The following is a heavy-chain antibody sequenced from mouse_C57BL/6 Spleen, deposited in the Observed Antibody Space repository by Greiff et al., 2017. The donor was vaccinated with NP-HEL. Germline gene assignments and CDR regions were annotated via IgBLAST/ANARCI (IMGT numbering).Heavy chain of an antibody. Sequence: QVQLQQSGAELVRPGTSVKMSCKASGYTFTNYWIGWAKQRPGHGLEWIGDIYPGGGYTNYNEQFKGKATLTADKSSSTAYMQFSSLTSEDSAIYYSARYGAAQATDYFDYWGQGTTLTVSS. CDR3: ARYGAAQATDYFDY. CDR1: GYTFTNYW. V-gene: IGHV1-63*01. CDR2: IYPGGGYT. J-gene: IGHJ2*01. D-gene: IGHD3-2*02.